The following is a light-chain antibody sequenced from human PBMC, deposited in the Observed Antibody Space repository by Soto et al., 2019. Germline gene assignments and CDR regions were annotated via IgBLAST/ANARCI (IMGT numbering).Light chain of an antibody. V-gene: IGLV1-40*01. J-gene: IGLJ2*01. CDR3: QSYDSSLSVYVV. CDR2: GNS. Sequence: QSVLTQPPSVSGAPGQRVTIYCTGSSSNIGAGYDVHWYQQLPGTAPKLLIYGNSNRPSGVPDRFSGSKSGTSASLAITGLQAEDEADYYCQSYDSSLSVYVVFGGGTKLTVL. CDR1: SSNIGAGYD.